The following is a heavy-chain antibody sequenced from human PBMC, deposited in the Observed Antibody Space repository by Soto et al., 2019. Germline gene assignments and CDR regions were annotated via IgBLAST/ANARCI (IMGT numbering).Heavy chain of an antibody. J-gene: IGHJ3*02. CDR1: GGSISSSSYY. V-gene: IGHV4-39*01. CDR3: ARVWGGAFDI. Sequence: SETLSLTCTVSGGSISSSSYYWGWIRQPPGKGLEWIGSIYYSGSTYYNPSLKSRVTISVDTSKNQFSLKLSSVTAADTAVYYCARVWGGAFDIWGQGTMVTVSS. D-gene: IGHD3-10*01. CDR2: IYYSGST.